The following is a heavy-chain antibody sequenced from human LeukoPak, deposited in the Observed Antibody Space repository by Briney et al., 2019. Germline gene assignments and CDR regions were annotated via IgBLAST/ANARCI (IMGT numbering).Heavy chain of an antibody. V-gene: IGHV4-38-2*02. J-gene: IGHJ5*02. CDR1: GYSISSGYY. D-gene: IGHD5-18*01. CDR2: IYHSGST. Sequence: SETLSLTCTVSGYSISSGYYWGWIRQPPGKGLEWIGCIYHSGSTYYNPSLKSRVTISVDTSKNQFSLKLASVTAADTAIYYCAKGAGGFSYYNWFDPWGQGTLVTVSS. CDR3: AKGAGGFSYYNWFDP.